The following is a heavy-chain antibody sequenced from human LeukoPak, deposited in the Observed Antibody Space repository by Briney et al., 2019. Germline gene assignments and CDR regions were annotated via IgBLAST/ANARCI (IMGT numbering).Heavy chain of an antibody. CDR2: ISTTGRT. Sequence: SQTLSLTCTVSGGSISSGNYYWSWIRQPAGKGLGWIGRISTTGRTNYNPSLKSRVAMSVDTSRNHFSLKLSSVTAADTAVYFCARAPPHADEDWYFDLWGRGTLVTVSS. CDR3: ARAPPHADEDWYFDL. CDR1: GGSISSGNYY. J-gene: IGHJ2*01. V-gene: IGHV4-61*02.